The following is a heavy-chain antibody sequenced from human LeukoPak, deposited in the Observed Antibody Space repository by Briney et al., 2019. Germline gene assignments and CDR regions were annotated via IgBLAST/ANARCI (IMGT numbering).Heavy chain of an antibody. V-gene: IGHV1-69*05. J-gene: IGHJ3*02. D-gene: IGHD3-22*01. CDR1: GGTFSSYA. CDR2: IIPIFGTA. Sequence: GASVKVSCKASGGTFSSYAISWVRQAPGQGLEWMGGIIPIFGTANYAQKFQGRVTITTDESTSTAYMELSSLRSEDTAVYYCARDPFGYYDSSSYIGGGAFDIWGQGTMATVSS. CDR3: ARDPFGYYDSSSYIGGGAFDI.